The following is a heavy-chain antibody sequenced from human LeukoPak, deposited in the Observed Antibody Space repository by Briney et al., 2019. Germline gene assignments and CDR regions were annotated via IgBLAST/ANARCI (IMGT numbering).Heavy chain of an antibody. V-gene: IGHV4-59*01. CDR3: ARYSGYDSTFDP. Sequence: SETLSLTCTVSGGSISSYYWSWLRQPPGKGLEWIGYIYYSGNTNYNPSLKSRVTISVDTSKNQFSLKLSSVTAADTAVYCCARYSGYDSTFDPWGQGTLVTVSS. CDR2: IYYSGNT. D-gene: IGHD5-12*01. J-gene: IGHJ5*02. CDR1: GGSISSYY.